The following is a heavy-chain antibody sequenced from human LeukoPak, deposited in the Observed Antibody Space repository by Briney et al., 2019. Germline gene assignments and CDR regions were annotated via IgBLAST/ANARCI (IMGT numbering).Heavy chain of an antibody. V-gene: IGHV3-30*18. J-gene: IGHJ4*02. Sequence: PGRSLRLSCAASGFTFSSYGMHWVRQAPGKGLEWVAVISYDGSNKYYADSVKGRFTISRDNSKNTLYLQMNSLRAEDTAVYYCAKGDIVGATRVFDYWGQGTLVTVSS. CDR2: ISYDGSNK. CDR3: AKGDIVGATRVFDY. CDR1: GFTFSSYG. D-gene: IGHD1-26*01.